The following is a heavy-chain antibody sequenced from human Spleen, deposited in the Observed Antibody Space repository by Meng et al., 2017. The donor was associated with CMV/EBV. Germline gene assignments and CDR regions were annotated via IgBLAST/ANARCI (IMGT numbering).Heavy chain of an antibody. D-gene: IGHD7-27*01. J-gene: IGHJ4*02. Sequence: ASVKVSCKASGYTFTACHMHWVRQAPGHGLEWMGWIRKFAQRFQGRVTLTRDTSISTDYMELSRLRSDDTAVYYCARDNNWGPDYWGQGTLVTVSS. CDR2: IR. V-gene: IGHV1-2*02. CDR1: GYTFTACH. CDR3: ARDNNWGPDY.